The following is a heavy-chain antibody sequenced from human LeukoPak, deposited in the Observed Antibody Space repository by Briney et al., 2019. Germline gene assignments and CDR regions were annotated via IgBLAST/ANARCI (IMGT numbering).Heavy chain of an antibody. CDR2: IIPIFGTA. CDR1: GRTFSSYA. CDR3: ARDNYPIFGVVITLSY. Sequence: ASVKVSCKASGRTFSSYAISWVRQAPGQGLEWMGRIIPIFGTANYAQKFQGRVTITTDESTSTAYMELSSLRSEDTAVYYCARDNYPIFGVVITLSYWGQGTLVTVSS. V-gene: IGHV1-69*05. J-gene: IGHJ4*02. D-gene: IGHD3-3*01.